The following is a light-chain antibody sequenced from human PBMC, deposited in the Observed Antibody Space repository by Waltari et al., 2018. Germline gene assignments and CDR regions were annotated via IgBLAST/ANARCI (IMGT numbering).Light chain of an antibody. CDR1: SAHIGPGLH. Sequence: QSVLTQPPSVSGAPGQRVTLPFTGNSAHIGPGLHATWYQHLPGPAPNLIICGDNTRPTGVPDRFSGSKSGTSASLAITGLQAEDEADYYCQSYDRSLSGSVFGGGTKLTVL. CDR2: GDN. CDR3: QSYDRSLSGSV. V-gene: IGLV1-40*01. J-gene: IGLJ2*01.